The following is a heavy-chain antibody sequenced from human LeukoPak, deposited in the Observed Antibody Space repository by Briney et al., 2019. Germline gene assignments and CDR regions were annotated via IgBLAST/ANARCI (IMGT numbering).Heavy chain of an antibody. CDR3: TTSPSGYPDPPYYFDY. Sequence: GGSLRLSCAASGFTFSSYSMNWVRQAPGKGLEWVSYISSSSSTLYYADSVKGRFTISRDNSKNTLYLQMNSLRAEDTAVYYCTTSPSGYPDPPYYFDYWGQGTLVTVSS. CDR2: ISSSSSTL. D-gene: IGHD3-22*01. CDR1: GFTFSSYS. V-gene: IGHV3-48*01. J-gene: IGHJ4*02.